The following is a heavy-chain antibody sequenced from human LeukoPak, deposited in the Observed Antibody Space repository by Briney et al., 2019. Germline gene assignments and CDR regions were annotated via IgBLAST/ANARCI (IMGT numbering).Heavy chain of an antibody. V-gene: IGHV4-39*07. CDR1: GGSISSSSCY. CDR2: SYYSGST. Sequence: SETLSLTCTVPGGSISSSSCYWGWIRQPPGKGLEWIGSSYYSGSTYYNPSLKSRVTISVDTSKNQFSLKLSSVTAADTAVYYCARGAYCGGDCYPFGQYFQHWGQGTLVTVSS. J-gene: IGHJ1*01. CDR3: ARGAYCGGDCYPFGQYFQH. D-gene: IGHD2-21*02.